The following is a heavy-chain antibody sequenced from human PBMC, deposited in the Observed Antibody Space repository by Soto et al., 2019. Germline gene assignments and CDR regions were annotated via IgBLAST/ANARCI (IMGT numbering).Heavy chain of an antibody. V-gene: IGHV4-31*03. CDR1: GGSISSSSYY. Sequence: PSETLSLTCTVSGGSISSSSYYWGWIRQHPGKGLEWIGYIYYSGSTYYNPSLKSRVTISVDTSKNQFSLKLTSVTAADTAVYYCARSVFPWGQGTLVTSPQ. J-gene: IGHJ5*02. CDR3: ARSVFP. CDR2: IYYSGST.